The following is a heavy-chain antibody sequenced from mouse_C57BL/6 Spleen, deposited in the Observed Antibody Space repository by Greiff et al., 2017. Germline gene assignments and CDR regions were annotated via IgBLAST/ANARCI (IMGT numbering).Heavy chain of an antibody. D-gene: IGHD2-1*01. CDR2: IHPNSGST. J-gene: IGHJ4*01. CDR3: ARDGNYYAMDY. CDR1: GYTFTSYW. V-gene: IGHV1-64*01. Sequence: QVQLQQPGAELVKPGASVKLSCKASGYTFTSYWMPWVKQRPGQGLEWIGMIHPNSGSTNYNEKFKSKATLTVDKSSSTAYMQLSSLTSEDSAVYYCARDGNYYAMDYWGQGTSVTVSS.